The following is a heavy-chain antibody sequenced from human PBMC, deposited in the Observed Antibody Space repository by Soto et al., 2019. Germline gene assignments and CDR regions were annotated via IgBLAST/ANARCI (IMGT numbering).Heavy chain of an antibody. V-gene: IGHV3-23*01. CDR2: ILVDGRT. Sequence: PGGSLRLSCAASGFICSSYDMSWVRQAPGKGLEWVSTILVDGRTFYVDSVKGRFTISRDSSQNTVYLQMNSLTAGDTAVYHCATDGSYAQKVWGQGTTVTVSS. CDR3: ATDGSYAQKV. J-gene: IGHJ6*02. D-gene: IGHD2-2*01. CDR1: GFICSSYD.